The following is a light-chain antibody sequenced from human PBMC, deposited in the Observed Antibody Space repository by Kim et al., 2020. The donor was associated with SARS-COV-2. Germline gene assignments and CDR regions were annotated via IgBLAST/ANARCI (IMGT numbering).Light chain of an antibody. CDR2: GAS. J-gene: IGKJ3*01. CDR3: QQYAPPQFT. V-gene: IGKV3-20*01. Sequence: ELVLTQSPGTLSLSPGERATLSCRASQSVSASSLAWYQQKPGQAPRPLIYGASNRATGIPDRFTGSGSGTDFTLTISRLEPEDFAVYYCQQYAPPQFTFGPGTKVDIK. CDR1: QSVSASS.